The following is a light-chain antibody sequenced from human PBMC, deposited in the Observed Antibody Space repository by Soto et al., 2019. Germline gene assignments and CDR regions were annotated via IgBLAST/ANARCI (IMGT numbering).Light chain of an antibody. V-gene: IGKV1-33*01. J-gene: IGKJ4*01. CDR2: DAS. CDR1: QDISNY. Sequence: DIPMTQSPSSLSASVGDRVTITCQASQDISNYLNWYQQKPGKAPKLLIYDASNLETGAPSRFSGSGSGTDFTFTISSLQPEDIATYYCQQYDNLPLTFGGGTKVEIK. CDR3: QQYDNLPLT.